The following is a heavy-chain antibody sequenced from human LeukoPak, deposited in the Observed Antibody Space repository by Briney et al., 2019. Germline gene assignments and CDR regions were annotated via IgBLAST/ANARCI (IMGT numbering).Heavy chain of an antibody. CDR1: GGSISSSSYY. D-gene: IGHD3-9*01. J-gene: IGHJ4*02. CDR2: IYYSGST. Sequence: SETLSLTCTSGGSISSSSYYWGWIRQPPGKGLEWIGTIYYSGSTYYNPSLNSRVTMSVDTSKNQFSLKLTSVTDADTAVYYCARWVDILTGYYSAQFWYFDYWGQGTLVTVSS. CDR3: ARWVDILTGYYSAQFWYFDY. V-gene: IGHV4-39*01.